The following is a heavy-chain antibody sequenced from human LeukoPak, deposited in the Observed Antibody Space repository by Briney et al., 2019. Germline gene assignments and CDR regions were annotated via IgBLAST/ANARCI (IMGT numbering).Heavy chain of an antibody. Sequence: PSETLSLTCAVYGGSFSPYYWSWIRQPPGKGLEWIGEINHSGSTNYNPSLKSRATTSVDTSKNQFSLRLSSVTAADTAVYYCARGGFYCGGDCYVDYWGQGTLVTVSS. CDR3: ARGGFYCGGDCYVDY. D-gene: IGHD2-21*02. CDR2: INHSGST. CDR1: GGSFSPYY. J-gene: IGHJ4*02. V-gene: IGHV4-34*01.